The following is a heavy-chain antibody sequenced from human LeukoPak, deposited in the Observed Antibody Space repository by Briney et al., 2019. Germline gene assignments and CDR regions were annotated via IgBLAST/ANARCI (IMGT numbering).Heavy chain of an antibody. D-gene: IGHD5-18*01. V-gene: IGHV3-23*01. Sequence: TGGSLRLSCAASGFTFGSFGMSWVRQAPGKGLEWVSPISDTGGSTFYADSVKGRFTISRDNSKNTLYLQMNSLRAEDTAVYYCAKGRIQSYMAPEYWGQGTLVTVSS. CDR1: GFTFGSFG. CDR2: ISDTGGST. J-gene: IGHJ4*02. CDR3: AKGRIQSYMAPEY.